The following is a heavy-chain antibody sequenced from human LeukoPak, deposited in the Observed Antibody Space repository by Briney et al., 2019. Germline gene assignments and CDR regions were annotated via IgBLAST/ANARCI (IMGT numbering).Heavy chain of an antibody. D-gene: IGHD4-23*01. V-gene: IGHV1-69*13. CDR1: XXTXXSXA. Sequence: SVXXXXKASXXTXXSXAIXXVRQAPGQGLEWMGGIIPIFGTANYAQKFQGRVTITADESTSTAYMELSSLRSEDTAVYYCASDEGGGNSGTFDYWGQGTLVTVSS. CDR2: IIPIFGTA. CDR3: ASDEGGGNSGTFDY. J-gene: IGHJ4*02.